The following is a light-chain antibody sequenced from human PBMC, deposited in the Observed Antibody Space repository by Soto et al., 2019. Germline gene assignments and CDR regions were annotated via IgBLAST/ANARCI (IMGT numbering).Light chain of an antibody. V-gene: IGKV1-5*03. J-gene: IGKJ2*01. CDR3: QQYHSYSRT. CDR1: QNINNW. Sequence: DIQMTQSPSTLSANVGDRVTITCRASQNINNWLAWYQQKPGKAPKVLIYKASTLESGVPSRFSGSGSGTEFTLTISSLQSDDFATYYCQQYHSYSRTFGQGTKLEI. CDR2: KAS.